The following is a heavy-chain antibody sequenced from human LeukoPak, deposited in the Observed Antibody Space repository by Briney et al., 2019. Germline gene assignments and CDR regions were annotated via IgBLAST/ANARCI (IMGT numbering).Heavy chain of an antibody. CDR3: ARDVAAAGGIDY. V-gene: IGHV3-11*05. CDR2: ISSSSSYT. CDR1: VFIFSDYY. J-gene: IGHJ4*02. D-gene: IGHD6-13*01. Sequence: AGGSLRLSCAASVFIFSDYYMSWIRQAPGKGLEWVSYISSSSSYTNYADSVKGRFTISRDNAKNSLYLQMNSLRAEDTAVYYCARDVAAAGGIDYWGQGTLVTVSS.